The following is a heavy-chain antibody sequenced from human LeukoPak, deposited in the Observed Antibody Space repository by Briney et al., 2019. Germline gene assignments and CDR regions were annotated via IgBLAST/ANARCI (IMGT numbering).Heavy chain of an antibody. Sequence: ASVKVSCKASGGTFSSYAISWVRQAPGQGLEWMGGIIPIFGTANYAQKFQGRVTMTTDTSTSTAYMELRSLRSDDTAVYYCARGYLDCSGGSCYLLLDYWGQGTLVTVSS. CDR2: IIPIFGTA. CDR1: GGTFSSYA. V-gene: IGHV1-69*05. J-gene: IGHJ4*02. D-gene: IGHD2-15*01. CDR3: ARGYLDCSGGSCYLLLDY.